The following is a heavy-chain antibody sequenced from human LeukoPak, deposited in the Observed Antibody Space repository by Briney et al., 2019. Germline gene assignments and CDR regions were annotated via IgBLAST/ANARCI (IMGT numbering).Heavy chain of an antibody. CDR2: ITGSSTCT. CDR1: GFTFGTYG. CDR3: ARELVSLGTGYFDL. J-gene: IGHJ2*01. D-gene: IGHD7-27*01. Sequence: GGSLRLSCEASGFTFGTYGMTWVRQAPGKGLEWVSGITGSSTCTYYADSVRGRFTISRDNSKNTLHLQMNNLTADDTAIYYCARELVSLGTGYFDLWGRGTLVTVSS. V-gene: IGHV3-23*01.